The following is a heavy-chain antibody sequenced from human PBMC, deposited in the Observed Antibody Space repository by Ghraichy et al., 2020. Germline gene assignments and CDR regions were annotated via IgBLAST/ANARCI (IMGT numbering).Heavy chain of an antibody. J-gene: IGHJ3*02. V-gene: IGHV3-30-3*01. CDR1: GFTFSSYA. CDR2: ISYDGSNK. Sequence: GESLNISCAASGFTFSSYAMHWVRQAPGKGLEWVAVISYDGSNKYYADSVKGRFTISRDNSKNTLYLQMNSLRAEDTAVYYCARDNGDYGDGAFDIWGQGTMVTVSS. CDR3: ARDNGDYGDGAFDI. D-gene: IGHD4-17*01.